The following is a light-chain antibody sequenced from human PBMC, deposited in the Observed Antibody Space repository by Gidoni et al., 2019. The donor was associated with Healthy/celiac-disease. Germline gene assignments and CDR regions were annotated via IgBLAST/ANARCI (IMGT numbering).Light chain of an antibody. V-gene: IGKV1-33*01. CDR3: QQYDNLPSFT. Sequence: DIQMTQSPSSLSASVGDRVTITCQASQDISNYLNWYQQKPGKAPKLLIYDASNLETGVPSRFSGSGSGKDFTFTISSLQPEDIATYYCQQYDNLPSFTFGPGTKVEIK. CDR2: DAS. CDR1: QDISNY. J-gene: IGKJ3*01.